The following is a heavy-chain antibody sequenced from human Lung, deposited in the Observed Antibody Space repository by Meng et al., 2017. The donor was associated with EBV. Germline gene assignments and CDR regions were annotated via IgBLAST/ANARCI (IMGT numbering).Heavy chain of an antibody. CDR1: GGSISSSNW. J-gene: IGHJ4*02. CDR3: ARGKLSGYRYFDY. V-gene: IGHV4-4*02. Sequence: AQLQGRGPGRVKPSGTLSLTCAVSGGSISSSNWWSWVRQPPGKGLEWIGEIYHSGSTNYNPSLKSRVTISVDKSKNQFSLKLSSVTAADTAVYYCARGKLSGYRYFDYWGQGTLVTVSS. D-gene: IGHD3-3*01. CDR2: IYHSGST.